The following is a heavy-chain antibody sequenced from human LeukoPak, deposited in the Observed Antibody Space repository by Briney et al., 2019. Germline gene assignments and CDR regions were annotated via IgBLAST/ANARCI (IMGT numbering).Heavy chain of an antibody. CDR1: GFTFSSYG. V-gene: IGHV3-30*18. CDR3: AKGASWYNWNYSPFDH. J-gene: IGHJ4*02. CDR2: ISYDGSNK. D-gene: IGHD1-7*01. Sequence: GGSLRLSCAASGFTFSSYGMHWVRQAPGKGLEWVAVISYDGSNKYYADSVKGRFTISRDNSKSTLYLQMNSLRAEDTAVYYCAKGASWYNWNYSPFDHWGQGTLVTVSS.